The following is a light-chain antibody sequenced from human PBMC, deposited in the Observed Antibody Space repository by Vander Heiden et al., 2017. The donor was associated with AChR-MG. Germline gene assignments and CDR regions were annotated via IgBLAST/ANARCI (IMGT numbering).Light chain of an antibody. V-gene: IGLV2-8*01. J-gene: IGLJ2*01. CDR2: EVN. CDR1: SSDVGGYSY. Sequence: QSALTQPPSASGSPGPSVTISCTGSSSDVGGYSYVSWYQQHPGKAPKLMIYEVNKRPSGVPDRFSGSKSGNTASLTVSGLQAEDEADYYCSSYAASNYLVFGGGTKLTVL. CDR3: SSYAASNYLV.